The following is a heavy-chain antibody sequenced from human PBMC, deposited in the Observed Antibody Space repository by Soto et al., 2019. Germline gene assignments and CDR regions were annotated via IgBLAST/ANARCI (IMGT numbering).Heavy chain of an antibody. Sequence: QVQLVQSGAEVKKPGASVKVSCKASGYTFTSYDINWVRQATGQGLEWMGWMNPNSGNTGYAQKFQGRVTMTMNTSISTAYMELSSLRSEDTAVYYCAGERSAAGTGWFDHWGQGTRVTVSS. J-gene: IGHJ5*02. CDR3: AGERSAAGTGWFDH. CDR2: MNPNSGNT. D-gene: IGHD6-13*01. V-gene: IGHV1-8*01. CDR1: GYTFTSYD.